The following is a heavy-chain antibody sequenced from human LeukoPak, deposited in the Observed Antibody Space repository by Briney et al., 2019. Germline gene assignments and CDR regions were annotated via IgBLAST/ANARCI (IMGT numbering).Heavy chain of an antibody. D-gene: IGHD6-13*01. Sequence: GRSLRLSCAASGLTFSSYAMHWVRQAPGKGLEWVAVISYDGSNKYYADSVKGRFTISRDNSKNTLYLQMNSLRAEDTAVYYCARDGAAGGMDVWGQGTTVTVSS. J-gene: IGHJ6*02. V-gene: IGHV3-30-3*01. CDR3: ARDGAAGGMDV. CDR1: GLTFSSYA. CDR2: ISYDGSNK.